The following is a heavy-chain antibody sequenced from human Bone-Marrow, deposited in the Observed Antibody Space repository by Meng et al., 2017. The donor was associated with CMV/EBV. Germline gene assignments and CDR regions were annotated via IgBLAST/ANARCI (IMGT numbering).Heavy chain of an antibody. J-gene: IGHJ4*02. V-gene: IGHV1-2*02. Sequence: ASVKVSCKASGYTFTGYYMHWVRQAPGQGLEWMGWINPNSGGTNYAQKFQGRVTMTRDTSISTAYMELSRLRSEDTAVYYCARENVYSNYDLRSGTDYWGQGTLVTVSS. CDR2: INPNSGGT. CDR3: ARENVYSNYDLRSGTDY. D-gene: IGHD4-11*01. CDR1: GYTFTGYY.